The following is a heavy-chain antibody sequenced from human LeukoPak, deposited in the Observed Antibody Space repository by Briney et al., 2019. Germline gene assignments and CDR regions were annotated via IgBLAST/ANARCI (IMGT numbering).Heavy chain of an antibody. Sequence: GRSLRLSRAASGFTFSSYGMHWVRQAPGKGLEWVAVISYDGSNKYYADSVKGRFTISRDNSKNTLYLQMNSLRAEDTAVYYCARGPLAAAAPGAFDIWGQGTMVTVSS. CDR1: GFTFSSYG. CDR3: ARGPLAAAAPGAFDI. D-gene: IGHD6-13*01. CDR2: ISYDGSNK. J-gene: IGHJ3*02. V-gene: IGHV3-30*03.